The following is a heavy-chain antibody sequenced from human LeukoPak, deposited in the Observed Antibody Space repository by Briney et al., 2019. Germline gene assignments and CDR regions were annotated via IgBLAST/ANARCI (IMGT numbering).Heavy chain of an antibody. CDR1: GYTFTSYD. D-gene: IGHD5-18*01. CDR2: MNPNSGNT. CDR3: ARGLSNLGGYSYGYFPLYYYYYMDV. J-gene: IGHJ6*03. Sequence: ASVKVSCKASGYTFTSYDINWVRQATGQGLEWMGWMNPNSGNTDYAQKFQGRVTMTRNTSISTAYMELSSLRSEDTAVYYCARGLSNLGGYSYGYFPLYYYYYMDVWGKGTTVTVSS. V-gene: IGHV1-8*01.